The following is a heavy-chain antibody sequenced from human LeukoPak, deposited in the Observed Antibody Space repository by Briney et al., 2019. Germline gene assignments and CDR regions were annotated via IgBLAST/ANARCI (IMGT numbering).Heavy chain of an antibody. D-gene: IGHD1-26*01. CDR3: ARMKSGSYSFDY. Sequence: GGSLRLSCAASGVSFSNYIMNWVRQAPGKGLGWVAYTKEDGSEKYYVDSVKGRFTISRDNAKNSLYLQMSSLRADDTAIYYCARMKSGSYSFDYWGPGTLVTVSS. CDR2: TKEDGSEK. CDR1: GVSFSNYI. J-gene: IGHJ4*02. V-gene: IGHV3-7*01.